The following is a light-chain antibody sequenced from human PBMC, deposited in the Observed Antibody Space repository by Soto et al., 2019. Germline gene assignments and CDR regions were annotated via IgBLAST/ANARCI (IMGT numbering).Light chain of an antibody. J-gene: IGKJ1*01. CDR1: QSFRGL. CDR2: DAY. V-gene: IGKV3-11*01. Sequence: EIVLTQSPGTLSLFPGERATLSCRASQSFRGLLAWYQQKPGQAPRLLIYDAYNRATGIPPRFSGSGSGTDFTLTISSLQPDDFATYYCQQYNSYPGTFGQGTKVDIK. CDR3: QQYNSYPGT.